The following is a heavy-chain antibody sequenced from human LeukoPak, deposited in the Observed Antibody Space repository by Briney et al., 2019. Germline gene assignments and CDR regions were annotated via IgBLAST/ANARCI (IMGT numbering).Heavy chain of an antibody. J-gene: IGHJ4*02. CDR1: GGSFSGYY. D-gene: IGHD5-18*01. CDR2: INHSGST. V-gene: IGHV4-34*01. CDR3: ARGGYSYGRVFDY. Sequence: PSETLSLTCAVYGGSFSGYYWSWIRQPPGKGLEWSGEINHSGSTNYNPSLKSRVTISVDTSKNQFSLKLSSVTAADTAVYYCARGGYSYGRVFDYWGQGTLVTVSS.